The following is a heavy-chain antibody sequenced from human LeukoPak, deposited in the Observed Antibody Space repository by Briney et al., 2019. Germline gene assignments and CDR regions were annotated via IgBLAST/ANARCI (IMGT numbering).Heavy chain of an antibody. V-gene: IGHV1-8*01. CDR3: ARGSYCSATTCLRYFQH. CDR1: GYTFTSYD. CDR2: TNPGSGNT. Sequence: ASVKVSCKASGYTFTSYDIHWVRQATGQGLEWMGWTNPGSGNTGYVQKFQGRVTMTRNTSINTAYMELSSLRSEDTAMYYCARGSYCSATTCLRYFQHWGQGTLVTVPS. J-gene: IGHJ1*01. D-gene: IGHD2-2*01.